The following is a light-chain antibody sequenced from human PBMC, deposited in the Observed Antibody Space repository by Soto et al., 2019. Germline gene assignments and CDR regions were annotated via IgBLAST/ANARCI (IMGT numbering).Light chain of an antibody. CDR2: STN. CDR3: AAWDDRLNAPV. J-gene: IGLJ1*01. CDR1: SSNVGSNT. V-gene: IGLV1-44*01. Sequence: QAVVTQPPSASGTPGQRVTISCSGSSSNVGSNTVNWYRQLPGTAPKLLIYSTNQRPSGVPDRFSGSRSGTSASLAISGLQSEDEADYYCAAWDDRLNAPVFGTGTKVTVL.